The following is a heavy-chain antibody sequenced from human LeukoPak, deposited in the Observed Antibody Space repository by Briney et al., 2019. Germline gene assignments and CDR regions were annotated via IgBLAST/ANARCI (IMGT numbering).Heavy chain of an antibody. CDR3: ARAAYDNSGYLTL. CDR2: IWFDGSNK. J-gene: IGHJ4*02. Sequence: GGSLRLSCAASGFIFSNDAMHWVRQAPGKGLEWVAFIWFDGSNKHYADSVKGRFTISRDNSEDTLYLQMNSLRAEDTAVYYCARAAYDNSGYLTLWGQGTLVTVSS. D-gene: IGHD3-22*01. CDR1: GFIFSNDA. V-gene: IGHV3-33*01.